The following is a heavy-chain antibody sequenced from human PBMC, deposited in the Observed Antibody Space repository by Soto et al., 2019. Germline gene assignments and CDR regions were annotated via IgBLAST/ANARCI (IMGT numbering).Heavy chain of an antibody. Sequence: GASVNVYWKASGYTLRDYYMHWVRQAPGQGLEWMGWFNPNSGDTNYAQKFQGWVTMTRDTSITTAYMELSRLKSDDTAVYYCAREGGGIAAAGAGIDAFVIWG. D-gene: IGHD6-13*01. J-gene: IGHJ3*02. CDR3: AREGGGIAAAGAGIDAFVI. CDR1: GYTLRDYY. CDR2: FNPNSGDT. V-gene: IGHV1-2*04.